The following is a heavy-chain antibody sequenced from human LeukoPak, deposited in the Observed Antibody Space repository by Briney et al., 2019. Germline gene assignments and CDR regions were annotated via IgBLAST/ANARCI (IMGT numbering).Heavy chain of an antibody. CDR1: GFTFSSYA. V-gene: IGHV3-48*03. J-gene: IGHJ4*02. CDR3: ARDPSLDY. Sequence: GGSLRLSCSASGFTFSSYAMHWVRQAPGKGLEWVSYISSSGLTIDYADSVKGRFTISRDNAKNSLYLQMNSLRAEDTAVYYCARDPSLDYWGQGTLVTVSS. CDR2: ISSSGLTI.